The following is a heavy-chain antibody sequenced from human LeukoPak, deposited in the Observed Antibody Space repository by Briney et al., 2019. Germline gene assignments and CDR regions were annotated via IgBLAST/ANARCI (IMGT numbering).Heavy chain of an antibody. CDR2: INPNSGGT. CDR3: ARGGVGDYGRYAFDI. CDR1: GYTFTGYY. Sequence: ASVKVSCKASGYTFTGYYMHWVRQAPGQGLEWMGWINPNSGGTNYAQKFQGWVTMIGDTSISTAYMELSRLRSDDTAVYYCARGGVGDYGRYAFDIWGQGTMVTVSS. D-gene: IGHD4-17*01. V-gene: IGHV1-2*04. J-gene: IGHJ3*02.